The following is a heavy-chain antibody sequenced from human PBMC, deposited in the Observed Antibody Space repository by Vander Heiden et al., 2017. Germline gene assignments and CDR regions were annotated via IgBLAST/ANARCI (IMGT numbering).Heavy chain of an antibody. V-gene: IGHV4-31*03. Sequence: HVQLQESRPGLVKPSQTLFLTCTVSVGSISSGGYYWSWIRQHPGKGLEWIGYIYYSGSTNYNPSLKSRVTISVDTSKNHFSLKLSSVTAADTAVYYCARVAAEWNHPWHFDLWGRGTLVTVSS. J-gene: IGHJ2*01. D-gene: IGHD3-3*01. CDR3: ARVAAEWNHPWHFDL. CDR2: IYYSGST. CDR1: VGSISSGGYY.